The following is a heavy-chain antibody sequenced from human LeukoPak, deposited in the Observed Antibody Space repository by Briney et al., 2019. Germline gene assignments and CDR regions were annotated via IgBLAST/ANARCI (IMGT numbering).Heavy chain of an antibody. Sequence: ASVKVSCKASGYTFTSYGISWVRQAPGQGLEWMGWISAYNGNTNYAQELQGRVTMTTDTSTSTAYMELRSLRSDDTAVYYCARDQPPCSSTSCFYYYYYYGMDVWGQGTTVTVSS. CDR1: GYTFTSYG. CDR2: ISAYNGNT. J-gene: IGHJ6*02. V-gene: IGHV1-18*01. D-gene: IGHD2-2*01. CDR3: ARDQPPCSSTSCFYYYYYYGMDV.